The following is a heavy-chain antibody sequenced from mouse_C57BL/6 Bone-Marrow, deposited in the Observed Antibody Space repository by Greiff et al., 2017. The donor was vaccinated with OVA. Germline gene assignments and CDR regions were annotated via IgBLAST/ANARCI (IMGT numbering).Heavy chain of an antibody. CDR2: ISNQANGYTT. V-gene: IGHV7-3*01. J-gene: IGHJ2*01. D-gene: IGHD3-3*01. CDR3: ARYQLDYFNY. Sequence: EVMLVESGGGLVQPGGSLSLSCAASGFTVTDYYLSWVRLPPGKALEWWGFISNQANGYTTESSASVKGRFTITRDNTQSILYLQMNALRAEDSSTYNCARYQLDYFNYWGQGTTLTVSS. CDR1: GFTVTDYY.